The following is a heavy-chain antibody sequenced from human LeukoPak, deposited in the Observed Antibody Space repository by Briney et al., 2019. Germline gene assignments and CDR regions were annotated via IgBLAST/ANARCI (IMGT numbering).Heavy chain of an antibody. CDR1: GYRFTSYW. D-gene: IGHD6-19*01. Sequence: GESLKISCKVSGYRFTSYWINWVRQMPGKGLEWMGRIDPSDSYTKYNPSFQGHVTFSVDKSIATAYLQWTTLKASDTAMYYCARGGWLDDYWGQGTLVTVSS. CDR2: IDPSDSYT. J-gene: IGHJ4*02. V-gene: IGHV5-10-1*01. CDR3: ARGGWLDDY.